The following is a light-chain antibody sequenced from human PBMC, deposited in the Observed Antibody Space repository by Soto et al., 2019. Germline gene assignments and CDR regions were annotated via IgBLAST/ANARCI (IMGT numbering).Light chain of an antibody. J-gene: IGKJ2*01. CDR2: RAS. CDR1: QSLDRD. CDR3: QQHAVSMYT. Sequence: EIVLTQSPGTLSLSPGETATLSCRASQSLDRDLTWYQQKPGQAPRLLISRASSVATDIPDRFSGSGSGIDFTLTISRLEPEDSAVYYCQQHAVSMYTFGQGTKLEIK. V-gene: IGKV3-20*01.